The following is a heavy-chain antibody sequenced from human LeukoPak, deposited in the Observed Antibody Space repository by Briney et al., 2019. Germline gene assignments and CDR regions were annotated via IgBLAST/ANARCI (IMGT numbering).Heavy chain of an antibody. D-gene: IGHD3-10*01. Sequence: ASVKVSCKASGYTFTGYYMHWVRQAPGQGLEWMGWINPNSGGTNHAQKFQGRVTMTRDTSISTAYMELSRLRSDDTAVYYCARDSSYYNERGFDYWGQGTLVTVSS. J-gene: IGHJ4*02. CDR2: INPNSGGT. V-gene: IGHV1-2*02. CDR3: ARDSSYYNERGFDY. CDR1: GYTFTGYY.